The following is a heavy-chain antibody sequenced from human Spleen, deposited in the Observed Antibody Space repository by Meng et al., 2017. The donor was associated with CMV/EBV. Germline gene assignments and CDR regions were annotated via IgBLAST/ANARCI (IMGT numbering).Heavy chain of an antibody. D-gene: IGHD1-14*01. J-gene: IGHJ4*02. V-gene: IGHV1-46*01. CDR2: ISPSGDNT. CDR3: AMRSGGSLYYFDY. Sequence: ASVKVSCKASGYMFTNYHMHWVRQAPGQGLEWMGIISPSGDNTNYAQKFQGRVTMTRDTSTGTVHMDLSSLTSEDTAVYYCAMRSGGSLYYFDYWGRGTLVTAPQ. CDR1: GYMFTNYH.